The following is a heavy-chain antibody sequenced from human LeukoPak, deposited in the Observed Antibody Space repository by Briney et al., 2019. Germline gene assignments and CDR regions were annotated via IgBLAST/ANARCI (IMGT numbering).Heavy chain of an antibody. CDR2: ISYDGSNK. V-gene: IGHV3-30*18. CDR1: GFTFSSYG. J-gene: IGHJ4*02. D-gene: IGHD1-26*01. CDR3: AKSQEGATYENSFDY. Sequence: GGSLRLSCAASGFTFSSYGMHWVRQAPGKGLEWVAVISYDGSNKYYADSVKGRFTISRDNSKNTLYLQMNSLRAEDTAVYYCAKSQEGATYENSFDYWGQGTLVTVSS.